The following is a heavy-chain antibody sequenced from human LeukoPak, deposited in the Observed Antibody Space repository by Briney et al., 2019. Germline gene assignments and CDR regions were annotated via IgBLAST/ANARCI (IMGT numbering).Heavy chain of an antibody. CDR2: IHHSGST. CDR3: ARLGSGWSPYNWFDP. Sequence: PSETLSLTCTVSGGSISSSTYYWGWIRQPPGKGLEWIGSIHHSGSTYYNPSLKSRVTISVDTSKNQFSLKLSSVTAADTAVYYCARLGSGWSPYNWFDPWGQGTLVTVSS. J-gene: IGHJ5*02. CDR1: GGSISSSTYY. D-gene: IGHD6-19*01. V-gene: IGHV4-39*07.